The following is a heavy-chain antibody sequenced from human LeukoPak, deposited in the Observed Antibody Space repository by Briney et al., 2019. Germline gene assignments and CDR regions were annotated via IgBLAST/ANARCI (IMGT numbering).Heavy chain of an antibody. CDR3: ARELDGPEGGYYFDY. Sequence: GSSVKVSCKASGGTFSSYAISWVRQAPGQGLEWMGGITPIFGTANYAQKFQGRVTITADESTSTAYMELSSLRSEDTAVYYCARELDGPEGGYYFDYWGQGTLVTVSS. D-gene: IGHD1-1*01. V-gene: IGHV1-69*01. CDR1: GGTFSSYA. J-gene: IGHJ4*02. CDR2: ITPIFGTA.